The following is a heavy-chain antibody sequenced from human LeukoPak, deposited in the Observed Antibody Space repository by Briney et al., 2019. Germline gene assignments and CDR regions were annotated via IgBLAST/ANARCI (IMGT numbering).Heavy chain of an antibody. CDR2: ISTRGSTI. D-gene: IGHD3-10*01. CDR1: GFTFSTYS. J-gene: IGHJ6*02. Sequence: PGGSLRLSCAASGFTFSTYSMNWVRQAPGKGLDWVSYISTRGSTIYYADSVKGRFTISRDNAKNSLSLEMNSLRAEDTAVYYCVRGFHYGLDVWGQGTTVTVSS. V-gene: IGHV3-48*04. CDR3: VRGFHYGLDV.